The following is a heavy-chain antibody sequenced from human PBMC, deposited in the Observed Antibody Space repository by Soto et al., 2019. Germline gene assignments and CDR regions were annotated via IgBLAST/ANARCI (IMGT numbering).Heavy chain of an antibody. J-gene: IGHJ4*02. CDR2: IRYRGGT. D-gene: IGHD2-2*02. CDR3: AGSNTDDKYYFDF. V-gene: IGHV4-30-4*01. Sequence: SETLSLTCTVSGGSITSDDYYWSWIRQPPGKGLEWIGYIRYRGGTDYSPSLKSRITISVDTSKEQFSLQLTSVTAADTAVYYCAGSNTDDKYYFDFWGQGSLVTVSS. CDR1: GGSITSDDYY.